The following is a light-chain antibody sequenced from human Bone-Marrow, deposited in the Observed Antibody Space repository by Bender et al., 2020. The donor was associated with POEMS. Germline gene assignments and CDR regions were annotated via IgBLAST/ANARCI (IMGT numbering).Light chain of an antibody. Sequence: QSALTQPASVSGSPGQSITISCTGSSSDVGSYDLVSWYQQYPGKAPKLIIYEAIKRPSGVSNRFSASKSGNTASLTISGLQAEDEADYYCCSYAGSKKWLFGTGTKLTVL. CDR3: CSYAGSKKWL. V-gene: IGLV2-23*01. J-gene: IGLJ3*02. CDR1: SSDVGSYDL. CDR2: EAI.